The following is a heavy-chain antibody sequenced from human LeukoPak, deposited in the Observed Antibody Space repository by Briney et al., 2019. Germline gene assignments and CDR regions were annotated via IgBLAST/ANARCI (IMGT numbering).Heavy chain of an antibody. CDR2: ISYDGNNK. Sequence: GGSLRLSCAASGFTFSNYGIHWVRQAPGKGLEWVAVISYDGNNKYYADSVKGRFTISRDNSKNTLFLQMNSLRAEDTAVYYCARDYTGYFPWGQGTLVIVSS. CDR3: ARDYTGYFP. D-gene: IGHD3-9*01. J-gene: IGHJ5*02. V-gene: IGHV3-30*03. CDR1: GFTFSNYG.